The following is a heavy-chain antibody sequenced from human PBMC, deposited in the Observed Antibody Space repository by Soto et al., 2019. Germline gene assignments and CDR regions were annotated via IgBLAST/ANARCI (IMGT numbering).Heavy chain of an antibody. CDR3: ARDLYDYVWGSYREYYYYGMDV. J-gene: IGHJ6*02. CDR2: IKQDGSEK. CDR1: GFTFSGYW. V-gene: IGHV3-7*03. D-gene: IGHD3-16*02. Sequence: GGSMRLSCAASGFTFSGYWMSWVLQATGKWLAWVSNIKQDGSEKYYVDSVKGRFTISRDNSKNSLYLQMNSLRAEDTGVYYCARDLYDYVWGSYREYYYYGMDVWGQGSTVTVSS.